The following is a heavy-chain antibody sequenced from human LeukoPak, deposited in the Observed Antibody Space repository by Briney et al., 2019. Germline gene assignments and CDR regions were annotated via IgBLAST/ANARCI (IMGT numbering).Heavy chain of an antibody. J-gene: IGHJ4*02. D-gene: IGHD2-15*01. CDR1: GGTFSSYA. CDR2: IIPILGIA. V-gene: IGHV1-69*04. Sequence: ASVTVSCKASGGTFSSYAISWVRQAPGQGLEWIGSIIPILGIANYAQKFQARVTITADKSPSTAYMELSSLRSEDTAVYYCARDQDEWAPFDYWGQGTLVTVSS. CDR3: ARDQDEWAPFDY.